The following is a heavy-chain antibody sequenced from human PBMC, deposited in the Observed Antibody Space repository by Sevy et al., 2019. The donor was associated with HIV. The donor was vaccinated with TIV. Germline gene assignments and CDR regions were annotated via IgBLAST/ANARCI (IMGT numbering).Heavy chain of an antibody. D-gene: IGHD2-15*01. CDR3: ATHLRRYCSGGSCDWFDP. J-gene: IGHJ5*02. V-gene: IGHV1-24*01. CDR1: GYTLTELS. CDR2: FDPEDGEA. Sequence: ASVKVSCKVSGYTLTELSMHWVRQAPGKGLEWMGGFDPEDGEAIYAQKFQGRVTMTEDTSTDTAYMELSSLRSEDTAVYYCATHLRRYCSGGSCDWFDPWGQGTLVTVSS.